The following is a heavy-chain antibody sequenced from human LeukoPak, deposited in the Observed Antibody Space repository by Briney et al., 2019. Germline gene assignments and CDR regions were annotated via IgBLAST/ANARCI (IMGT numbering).Heavy chain of an antibody. D-gene: IGHD3-22*01. V-gene: IGHV1-3*03. CDR1: GYTFTSYA. CDR3: ARGVTYYYDSRGYYLDY. Sequence: ASVKVSCKASGYTFTSYAMYWVRQAPGQRLEWMGWINAGNGNTKYSQEFQDRVTITRDTTASTAYMELSSLRSEDMAVYYCARGVTYYYDSRGYYLDYWGQGTLVTVSS. J-gene: IGHJ4*02. CDR2: INAGNGNT.